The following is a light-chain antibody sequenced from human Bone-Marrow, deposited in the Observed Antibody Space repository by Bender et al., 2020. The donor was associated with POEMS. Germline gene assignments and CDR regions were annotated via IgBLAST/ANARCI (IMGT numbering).Light chain of an antibody. Sequence: QSVLTQPPSASGTPGQSVIISCSGTDSNFGGNNVNWYQHLPGTAPRLVVYSNYQRPSGVPDRFSGSKSGNTASLTISGLQAEDEADYDCCSYEGVGVFGTGTKVTVL. CDR1: DSNFGGNN. V-gene: IGLV1-44*01. CDR3: CSYEGVGV. CDR2: SNY. J-gene: IGLJ1*01.